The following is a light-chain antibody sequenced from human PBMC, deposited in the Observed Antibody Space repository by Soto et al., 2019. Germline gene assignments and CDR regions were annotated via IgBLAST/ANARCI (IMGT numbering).Light chain of an antibody. J-gene: IGLJ1*01. CDR2: EVN. V-gene: IGLV2-14*01. CDR1: SGDIGAYDY. Sequence: QSALTQPASLSGSPGQSITISCTGTSGDIGAYDYVSWFQQHPGKAPKLMISEVNNRPSGVSNRCSGSQLGNTAYLTISGLQFEDEAKYFCSSLTTTTTHVFGTGAKVT. CDR3: SSLTTTTTHV.